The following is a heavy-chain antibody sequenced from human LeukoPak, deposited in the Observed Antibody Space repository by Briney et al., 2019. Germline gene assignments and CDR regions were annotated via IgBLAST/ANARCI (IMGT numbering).Heavy chain of an antibody. CDR2: IRYDGSNK. D-gene: IGHD3-3*01. V-gene: IGHV3-30*02. CDR3: ARAHRFGDFWSGYPDDY. CDR1: GFTFSTYG. J-gene: IGHJ4*02. Sequence: PGGSLRLSCAASGFTFSTYGMHWVRQAPGKGLEWVAFIRYDGSNKNYADSVKGRFTISRDNSKNTLYLQMNSLRAEDTAVYYCARAHRFGDFWSGYPDDYWGQGTLVTVSS.